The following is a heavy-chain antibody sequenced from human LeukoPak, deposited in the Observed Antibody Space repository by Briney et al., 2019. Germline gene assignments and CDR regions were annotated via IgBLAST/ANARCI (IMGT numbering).Heavy chain of an antibody. J-gene: IGHJ5*02. CDR3: ARRGDSSGSYLWLRWFDP. CDR1: GGSFSGYY. Sequence: PSETLSLTCAVYGGSFSGYYWSWIRQPPGKGLEWIGEINHSGSTNYNPSLKSRVTISVDTSKNQFSLKLSSVTAADTAVYYCARRGDSSGSYLWLRWFDPWGQGTLVTVSS. V-gene: IGHV4-34*01. CDR2: INHSGST. D-gene: IGHD3-10*01.